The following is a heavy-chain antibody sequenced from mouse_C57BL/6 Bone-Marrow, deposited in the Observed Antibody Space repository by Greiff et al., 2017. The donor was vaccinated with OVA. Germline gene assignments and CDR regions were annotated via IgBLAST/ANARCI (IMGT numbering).Heavy chain of an antibody. Sequence: QVHVQQSGAELVRPGASVKLSCTASGYTFTSYGISWVKQRPGQGLEWIGEIYPRSGNTYYNEKFQGKATLTADTSSSTAYMELRSLTSEDAAVDFCARDEYYGSGPFAYGGQGTLVTVSA. J-gene: IGHJ3*01. CDR1: GYTFTSYG. CDR2: IYPRSGNT. V-gene: IGHV1-81*01. CDR3: ARDEYYGSGPFAY. D-gene: IGHD1-1*01.